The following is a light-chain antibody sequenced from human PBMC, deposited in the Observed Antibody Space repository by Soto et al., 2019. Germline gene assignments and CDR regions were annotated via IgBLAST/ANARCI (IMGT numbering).Light chain of an antibody. V-gene: IGKV4-1*01. J-gene: IGKJ4*01. Sequence: DIVMTQSPDSLAVSLGERATINCKSSQSVLYSSNNKNYLAWYQQKPGQPPKLLIYWASTRESGVPDRFSGSASGTDFTLTISSLQAEDVAVYYCQQYCSTPFTFGGGTKVEIK. CDR3: QQYCSTPFT. CDR2: WAS. CDR1: QSVLYSSNNKNY.